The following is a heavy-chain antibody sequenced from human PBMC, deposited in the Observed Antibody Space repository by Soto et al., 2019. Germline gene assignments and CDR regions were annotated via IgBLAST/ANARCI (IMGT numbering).Heavy chain of an antibody. CDR2: MNPNSGNT. Sequence: GASVKVSCKASGYTFTSYDINWVRQATGQGLEWMGWMNPNSGNTGYAQKFQGRVTMTRNTSISTAYMELSSLRSEDTAVYYCARAQTGSYGDYAGGLRSRWYFDLWGRGTLVTVSS. J-gene: IGHJ2*01. D-gene: IGHD4-17*01. CDR3: ARAQTGSYGDYAGGLRSRWYFDL. CDR1: GYTFTSYD. V-gene: IGHV1-8*01.